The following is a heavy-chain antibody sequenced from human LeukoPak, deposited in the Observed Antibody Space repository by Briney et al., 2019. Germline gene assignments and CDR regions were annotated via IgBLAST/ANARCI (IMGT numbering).Heavy chain of an antibody. CDR3: ARDYGLAAFDY. CDR2: ISSSSGYK. J-gene: IGHJ4*02. Sequence: PGGSLRLSCAASGFSFSSFSMNWVRQAPGKGLEWVSSISSSSGYKYYTDSMKGRFTVSRDNAKNSLYLQMNSLRAEDTAVYYCARDYGLAAFDYWGQGTLVTVSS. D-gene: IGHD3-10*01. V-gene: IGHV3-21*01. CDR1: GFSFSSFS.